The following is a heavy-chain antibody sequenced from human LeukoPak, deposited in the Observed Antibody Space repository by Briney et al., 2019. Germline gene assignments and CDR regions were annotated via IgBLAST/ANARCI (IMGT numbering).Heavy chain of an antibody. CDR2: IIPILGIA. CDR3: ARLLTAFIYYGMDV. J-gene: IGHJ6*02. Sequence: ASVKVSCKASGGTFSSYAISWVRQAPGQGLEWMGRIIPILGIANYAQKFQGRVTITADKSTSTAYMELSSLRSEDTAVYYCARLLTAFIYYGMDVWGQGTTVTVSS. V-gene: IGHV1-69*04. CDR1: GGTFSSYA.